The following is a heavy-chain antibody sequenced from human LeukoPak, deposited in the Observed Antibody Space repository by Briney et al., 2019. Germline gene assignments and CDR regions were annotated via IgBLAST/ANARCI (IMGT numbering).Heavy chain of an antibody. J-gene: IGHJ6*02. Sequence: ASVKVSCKASGYTFTSYDINWVRQATGQGLEWMGWVNPNSGNTGYAQKFQGRVTMTRSTSISTAYMELSSLRSEDTAVYYCASVVDYYGSGSSNGMDVWGQGTTVTVSS. V-gene: IGHV1-8*01. D-gene: IGHD3-10*01. CDR3: ASVVDYYGSGSSNGMDV. CDR2: VNPNSGNT. CDR1: GYTFTSYD.